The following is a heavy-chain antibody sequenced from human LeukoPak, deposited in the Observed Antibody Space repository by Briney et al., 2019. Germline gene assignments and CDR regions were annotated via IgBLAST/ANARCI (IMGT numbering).Heavy chain of an antibody. D-gene: IGHD1-26*01. CDR1: GFTFSSYS. V-gene: IGHV3-21*01. CDR3: SRGGSYLFDY. Sequence: PGGSVRLSCAASGFTFSSYSMNWVRQAPGKGLEWVSSISGSSSYIYYADSVKGRSTISRDNAKNSLYLQMNSLRAEDTAVYYFSRGGSYLFDYWGQGTLVTVSS. J-gene: IGHJ4*02. CDR2: ISGSSSYI.